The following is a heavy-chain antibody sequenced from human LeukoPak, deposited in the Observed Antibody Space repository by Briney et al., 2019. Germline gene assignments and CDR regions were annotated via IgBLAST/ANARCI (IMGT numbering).Heavy chain of an antibody. J-gene: IGHJ4*02. CDR2: ISSSGGTI. CDR1: GFTFSNHE. Sequence: GGSLRLSCAASGFTFSNHEMNWVRQAPGKGLEWVSYISSSGGTIYYADSVKGRFTISRDNAKNSLYLQMNSLRAEDTAVYYCARDGKLLLYYWGQGTLVTVSS. V-gene: IGHV3-48*03. D-gene: IGHD3-22*01. CDR3: ARDGKLLLYY.